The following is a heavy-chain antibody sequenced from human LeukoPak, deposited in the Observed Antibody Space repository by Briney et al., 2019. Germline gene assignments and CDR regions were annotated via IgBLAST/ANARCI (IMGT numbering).Heavy chain of an antibody. V-gene: IGHV5-51*01. CDR1: GYSFISYW. CDR3: AGEAVARFGYMDV. CDR2: IYPPDSET. J-gene: IGHJ6*03. D-gene: IGHD6-19*01. Sequence: GESLKISCKTSGYSFISYWIGWVRQRPGKDLEWLGVIYPPDSETRYGPSFQGHVTMSADRSIKTVYLELSGLKASDTAMYYCAGEAVARFGYMDVWGNGTKVTVSS.